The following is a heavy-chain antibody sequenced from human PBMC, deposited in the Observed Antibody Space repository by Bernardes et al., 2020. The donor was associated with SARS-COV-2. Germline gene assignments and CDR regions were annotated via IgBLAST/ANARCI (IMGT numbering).Heavy chain of an antibody. CDR2: IYYSGST. J-gene: IGHJ4*02. Sequence: TLSLTCTVSGGSISSGGYYWSWIRQHPGKGLEWIGYIYYSGSTYYNPSLKSRVTISVDTSKNQFSLKLSSVTAADTAVYYCATDGWYYDSSGYYDRAFDYWGQGTLVTVSS. CDR1: GGSISSGGYY. CDR3: ATDGWYYDSSGYYDRAFDY. D-gene: IGHD3-22*01. V-gene: IGHV4-31*03.